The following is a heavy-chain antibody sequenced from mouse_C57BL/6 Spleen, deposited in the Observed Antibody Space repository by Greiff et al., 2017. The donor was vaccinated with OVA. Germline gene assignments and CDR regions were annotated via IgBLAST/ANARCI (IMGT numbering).Heavy chain of an antibody. D-gene: IGHD2-2*01. V-gene: IGHV1-55*01. CDR3: ARWGVTTRDFDY. J-gene: IGHJ2*01. Sequence: QVQLQQPGAELVKPGASVKMSCKASGYTFTSYWITWVKQRPGQGLEWIGDIYPGSGSPNYNEKFKSKATLTVDTSSSTAYMQLSSLTSEDSAVYYCARWGVTTRDFDYWGQGTTLTVSS. CDR1: GYTFTSYW. CDR2: IYPGSGSP.